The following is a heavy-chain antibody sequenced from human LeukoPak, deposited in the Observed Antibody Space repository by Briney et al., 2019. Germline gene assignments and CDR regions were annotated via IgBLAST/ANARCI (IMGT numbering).Heavy chain of an antibody. Sequence: GASVKVSCKASGYTFKSYAITWVRQAPGQGLEWMGIINPSGGSTSYAQKFQGRVTMTRDMSTSTVYMELSSLRSEDTAVYYCARDPGGWGDYDYWGQGTLVTVSS. CDR1: GYTFKSYA. CDR3: ARDPGGWGDYDY. J-gene: IGHJ4*02. CDR2: INPSGGST. D-gene: IGHD3-16*01. V-gene: IGHV1-46*02.